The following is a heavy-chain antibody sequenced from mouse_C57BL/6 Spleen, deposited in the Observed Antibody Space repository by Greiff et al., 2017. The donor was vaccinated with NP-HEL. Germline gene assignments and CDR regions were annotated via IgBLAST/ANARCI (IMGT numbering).Heavy chain of an antibody. J-gene: IGHJ3*01. CDR1: GYSITSGYY. Sequence: DVQLQESGPGLVKPSQSLSLTCSVTGYSITSGYYWNWIRQFPGNKLEWMGYISYDGSNNYNPSLKNRISITRDTSKNQFFLKLNSVTTEDTATYDCARGGDVDWFAYWGQGTLVTVSA. V-gene: IGHV3-6*01. CDR3: ARGGDVDWFAY. CDR2: ISYDGSN.